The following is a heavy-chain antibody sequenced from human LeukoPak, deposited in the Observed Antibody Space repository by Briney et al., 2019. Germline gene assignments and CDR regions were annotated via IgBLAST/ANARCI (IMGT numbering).Heavy chain of an antibody. CDR3: ARGGSLLR. V-gene: IGHV3-49*04. CDR1: GFTFGDYG. D-gene: IGHD1-26*01. J-gene: IGHJ4*02. CDR2: IRSKAYGGTT. Sequence: GGSLRLSCTASGFTFGDYGMSWVRQAPGKGLEWLGFIRSKAYGGTTEYAASVKGRFTISRDDYKSIAYLQINSLKTEDTAVYYCARGGSLLRGGEGSLATVSS.